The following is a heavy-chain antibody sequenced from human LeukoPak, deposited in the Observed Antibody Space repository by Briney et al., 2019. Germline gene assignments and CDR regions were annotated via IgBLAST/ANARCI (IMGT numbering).Heavy chain of an antibody. CDR1: GGSFSGYY. Sequence: SETLSLTCAVYGGSFSGYYWSWIRQPPGKGLEWIGEINHSGSTNYNPSLKSRVTISVDTSKNQFSLKLSSVTAADTAVYYCARDSALSGSYDYWGPGTLVTVSS. CDR2: INHSGST. CDR3: ARDSALSGSYDY. J-gene: IGHJ4*02. V-gene: IGHV4-34*01. D-gene: IGHD1-26*01.